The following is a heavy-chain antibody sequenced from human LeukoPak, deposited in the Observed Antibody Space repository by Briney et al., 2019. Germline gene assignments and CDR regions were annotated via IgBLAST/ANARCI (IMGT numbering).Heavy chain of an antibody. D-gene: IGHD3-22*01. V-gene: IGHV4-59*01. CDR3: ARSGYYDSSGYRDYFDY. CDR2: IYYSGST. J-gene: IGHJ4*02. Sequence: SETLSLTCTVSGGSISSYYWSWIRQPPGKGLEWIGYIYYSGSTNYNPSLKSRVTISVDTSKNQFSLKLSSVTAADTAVYYCARSGYYDSSGYRDYFDYWGQGTLVIVSS. CDR1: GGSISSYY.